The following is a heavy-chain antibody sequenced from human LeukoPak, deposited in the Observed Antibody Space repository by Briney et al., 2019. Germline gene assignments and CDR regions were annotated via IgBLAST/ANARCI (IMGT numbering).Heavy chain of an antibody. V-gene: IGHV3-21*01. CDR1: GFTFSSYS. CDR2: ISSSSSYI. CDR3: ARVSAAIAARLY. Sequence: GGSLRLSCAASGFTFSSYSMNWVRQAPGKGLEWVSSISSSSSYIYYADSVKGRFTISRDNAKNSLYLQMNSLRAEDTAVYYCARVSAAIAARLYWGQGTLVTVSS. D-gene: IGHD6-6*01. J-gene: IGHJ4*02.